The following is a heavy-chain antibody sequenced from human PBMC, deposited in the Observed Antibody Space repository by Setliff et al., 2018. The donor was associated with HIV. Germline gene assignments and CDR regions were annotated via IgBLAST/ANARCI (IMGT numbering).Heavy chain of an antibody. CDR1: GYSISSGFY. Sequence: SETLSLTCAVSGYSISSGFYCDWIRQPPGKGLEWIGTIYHSGTTYYNPSLKSRFTISVDTSQNQFSLKMSSVTAADTAVYYCTSGNLRAGLGYWGQGTLVTVSS. J-gene: IGHJ4*02. V-gene: IGHV4-38-2*01. CDR3: TSGNLRAGLGY. D-gene: IGHD6-19*01. CDR2: IYHSGTT.